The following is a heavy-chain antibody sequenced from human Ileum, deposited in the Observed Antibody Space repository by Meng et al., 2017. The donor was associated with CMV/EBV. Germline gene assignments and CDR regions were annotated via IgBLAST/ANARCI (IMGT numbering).Heavy chain of an antibody. D-gene: IGHD1-1*01. Sequence: SGFTFSSYGMHWVRQAPGKGLEWVAFIRFDGTNIYYADSVKGRFTISRDNSKNTLYLQMNSLRGEDTALYYCAKDWPYNMLYGMDVWGQGTTVTVSS. CDR1: GFTFSSYG. CDR3: AKDWPYNMLYGMDV. J-gene: IGHJ6*02. CDR2: IRFDGTNI. V-gene: IGHV3-30*02.